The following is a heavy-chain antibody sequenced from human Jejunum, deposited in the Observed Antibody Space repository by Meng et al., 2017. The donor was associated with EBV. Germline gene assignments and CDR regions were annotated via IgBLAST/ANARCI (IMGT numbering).Heavy chain of an antibody. CDR1: GDDFINSS. D-gene: IGHD2-2*01. J-gene: IGHJ4*02. Sequence: QVCPVQSGAEVKKPGAAAKTSCKASGDDFINSSSSWERQAPGRGLAWMGWIGVYRGNTNYAQRFQDRVTFPTNTSTSTVYMELRSLTSDDTAVYYCARDRTNSDYWGQGTLVTVSS. V-gene: IGHV1-18*01. CDR3: ARDRTNSDY. CDR2: IGVYRGNT.